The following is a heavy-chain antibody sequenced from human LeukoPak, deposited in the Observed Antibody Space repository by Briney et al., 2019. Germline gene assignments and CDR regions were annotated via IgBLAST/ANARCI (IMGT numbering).Heavy chain of an antibody. CDR2: IIPIFGTA. Sequence: AASVKVSCKPSGGTFSSYAISWVRQAPGHGLEWMGRIIPIFGTANYAQTFQGRVTITTDESTSTAYMELSSLRSEDTAVYYCARDRWGYSYEYYFDYWGQGTLVTVSS. D-gene: IGHD5-18*01. J-gene: IGHJ4*02. V-gene: IGHV1-69*05. CDR3: ARDRWGYSYEYYFDY. CDR1: GGTFSSYA.